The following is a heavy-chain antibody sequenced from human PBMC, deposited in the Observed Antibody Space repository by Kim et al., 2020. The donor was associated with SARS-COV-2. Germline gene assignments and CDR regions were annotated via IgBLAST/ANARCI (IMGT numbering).Heavy chain of an antibody. Sequence: YADSGKGRFTISRDNSKNTRYLQMNSLRAEDTAVYYCARDRDYGSGSYEYWGQGTLVTVSS. J-gene: IGHJ4*02. V-gene: IGHV3-30*01. CDR3: ARDRDYGSGSYEY. D-gene: IGHD3-10*01.